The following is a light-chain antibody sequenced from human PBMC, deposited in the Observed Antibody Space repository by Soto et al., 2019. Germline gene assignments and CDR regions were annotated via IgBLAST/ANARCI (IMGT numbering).Light chain of an antibody. V-gene: IGKV1-39*01. CDR1: QTISSY. J-gene: IGKJ2*01. CDR3: QQSHGIPYT. CDR2: AAS. Sequence: DIQMTQSPSSLSASVGDRVTITCRASQTISSYLNWYQQKPRKAPKLLIYAASSLQSGVPSRFSGSGSGTDFTLTISSLQPEDFATYHCQQSHGIPYTFGQGTKLEIK.